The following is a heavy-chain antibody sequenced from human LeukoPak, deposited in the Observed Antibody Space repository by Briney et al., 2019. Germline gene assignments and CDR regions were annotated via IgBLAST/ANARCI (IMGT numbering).Heavy chain of an antibody. V-gene: IGHV1-69*05. D-gene: IGHD6-6*01. CDR3: VSIPYSSSSTRNDY. J-gene: IGHJ4*02. CDR2: IIPIFGTA. Sequence: SVKVSCKASGGTFSSYAISWVRQAPGQGLEWMGRIIPIFGTANYAQKFQGRVTITTDESTSTAYMELSSLRSEDTAVYYCVSIPYSSSSTRNDYWGQGTLVTVSS. CDR1: GGTFSSYA.